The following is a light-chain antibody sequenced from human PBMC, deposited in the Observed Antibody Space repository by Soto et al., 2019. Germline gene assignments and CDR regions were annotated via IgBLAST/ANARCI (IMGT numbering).Light chain of an antibody. CDR1: QSVSSY. Sequence: ETVLTQSPATLSLSPGERAILSCRASQSVSSYLAWYQQKPGQAPRLLISDASNWATGIPARFSGSGSGTDFTRTISSLEPEDFEVYYCQQRSSWPLTFGGGTKVEIK. CDR3: QQRSSWPLT. CDR2: DAS. V-gene: IGKV3-11*01. J-gene: IGKJ4*01.